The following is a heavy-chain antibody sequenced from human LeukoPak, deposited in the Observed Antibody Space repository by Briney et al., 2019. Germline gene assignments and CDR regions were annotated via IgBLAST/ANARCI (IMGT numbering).Heavy chain of an antibody. V-gene: IGHV4-59*01. Sequence: SETLSLTCTVTGGSIRNYFGSWFRQPPGKGLEGMGYIYYSGSTHYNHALNRRVTISVDMSKDQFSLKLNSMTAADTAMYYCARVKIPVGYSYGSFDYWGQGILVTVSS. CDR1: GGSIRNYF. CDR2: IYYSGST. J-gene: IGHJ4*02. D-gene: IGHD5-18*01. CDR3: ARVKIPVGYSYGSFDY.